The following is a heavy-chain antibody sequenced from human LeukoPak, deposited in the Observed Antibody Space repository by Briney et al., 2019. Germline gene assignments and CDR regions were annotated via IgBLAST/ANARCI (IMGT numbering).Heavy chain of an antibody. CDR1: GGSISTYY. D-gene: IGHD2-21*02. CDR2: IYNSGST. V-gene: IGHV4-59*01. Sequence: SETLSLTCTVSGGSISTYYWSWIRQPPGKGLEWIGYIYNSGSTNYNPSLKSRVTISVDTSKTQFSLKLSSVTAADTAMYYCARGRAYCGGACYPYFDSWGQGTLVTVSS. CDR3: ARGRAYCGGACYPYFDS. J-gene: IGHJ4*02.